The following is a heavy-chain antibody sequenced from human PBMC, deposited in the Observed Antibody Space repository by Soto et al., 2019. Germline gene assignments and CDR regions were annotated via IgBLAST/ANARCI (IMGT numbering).Heavy chain of an antibody. CDR2: IIPIFGTA. CDR1: GGTFSSYA. V-gene: IGHV1-69*06. J-gene: IGHJ6*02. CDR3: ARVIAAAGTGGLSGRSGGFIHYYYYGMDV. Sequence: SVKVSCKASGGTFSSYAISWVRQAPGQGLEWMGGIIPIFGTANYAQKFQGRVTITADKSTSTAYMELSSLRSEDTAVYYCARVIAAAGTGGLSGRSGGFIHYYYYGMDVWG. D-gene: IGHD6-13*01.